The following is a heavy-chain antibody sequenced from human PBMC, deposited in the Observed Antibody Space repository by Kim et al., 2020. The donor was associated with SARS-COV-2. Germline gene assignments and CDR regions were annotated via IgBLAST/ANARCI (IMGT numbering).Heavy chain of an antibody. Sequence: GGSLRLSCVVSGFTFSSSSMHWVRQAPGKGLEWVSYIRRTGSPIYYADYVEGRFTISRDNAKNSLYLQMNSLRDEDTAVYYCVTAFRVNYAYWGQGTRVIVSS. V-gene: IGHV3-48*02. CDR2: IRRTGSPI. D-gene: IGHD3-3*01. CDR3: VTAFRVNYAY. CDR1: GFTFSSSS. J-gene: IGHJ4*02.